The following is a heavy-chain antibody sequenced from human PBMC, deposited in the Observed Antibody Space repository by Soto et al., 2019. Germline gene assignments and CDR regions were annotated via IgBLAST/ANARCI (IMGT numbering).Heavy chain of an antibody. CDR1: GFSLTTARMG. CDR3: ARVIYDFWAHNVYGVDV. J-gene: IGHJ6*02. CDR2: IFWNDEI. Sequence: QVTLKESGPVLVKPTETLTLTCNVSGFSLTTARMGVTWIRQSPGKALEFVAQIFWNDEITYSTSLKNRLTISKDTSKSQVVLTMSNMGPVDTATYYCARVIYDFWAHNVYGVDVWGQGTPVTVSS. V-gene: IGHV2-26*01. D-gene: IGHD3-3*01.